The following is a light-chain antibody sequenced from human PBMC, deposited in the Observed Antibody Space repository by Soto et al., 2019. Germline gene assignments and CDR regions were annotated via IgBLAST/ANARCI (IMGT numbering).Light chain of an antibody. CDR3: QSYDSSNPYWV. J-gene: IGLJ3*02. CDR2: EDN. Sequence: NFMLTQPHSVSDSPGKTVTISCTRSSGSIASNYVQWYQQRPGSAPTTVIYEDNQRPSGVPDRFSGSIDSSSNSASLTISGLKTEDEADYYCQSYDSSNPYWVFGGGTKLTVL. V-gene: IGLV6-57*03. CDR1: SGSIASNY.